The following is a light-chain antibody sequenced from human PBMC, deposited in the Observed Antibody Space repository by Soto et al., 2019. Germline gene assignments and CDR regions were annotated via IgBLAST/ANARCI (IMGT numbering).Light chain of an antibody. CDR1: PSVSNNY. V-gene: IGKV3-20*01. J-gene: IGKJ1*01. CDR2: GAS. CDR3: QQYGSSPWT. Sequence: ETVLTHSPGPLSLSPGERATLSCTPNPSVSNNYLAWYQQKPGQPPRLLIYGASSRATDIPDRFSGSGSGTEFALAISSLQSEDFAVYYCQQYGSSPWTFGQGTKVDIK.